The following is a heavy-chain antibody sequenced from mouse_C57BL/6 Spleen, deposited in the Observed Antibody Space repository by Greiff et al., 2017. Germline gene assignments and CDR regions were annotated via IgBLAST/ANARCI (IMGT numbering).Heavy chain of an antibody. V-gene: IGHV5-6*01. D-gene: IGHD2-3*01. CDR2: ISSGGSYT. Sequence: EVQRVESGGDLVKPGGSLKLSCAASGFTFSSYGMSWVRQTPDKRLEWVATISSGGSYTYYPDSVKGRFTISRDNAKNTLYLQMSSLKSEDTAMYYCARQRGDGYYVDYWGQGTTLTVSS. CDR1: GFTFSSYG. CDR3: ARQRGDGYYVDY. J-gene: IGHJ2*01.